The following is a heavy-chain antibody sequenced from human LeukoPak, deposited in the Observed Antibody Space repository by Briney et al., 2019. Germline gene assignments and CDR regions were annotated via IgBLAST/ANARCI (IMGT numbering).Heavy chain of an antibody. V-gene: IGHV4-59*01. CDR2: IYYSGST. D-gene: IGHD2-21*02. J-gene: IGHJ4*02. CDR1: GGSISSYY. CDR3: ARAGAYCGGDCFKPFDY. Sequence: PSETLSLTCTVSGGSISSYYWGWIRQPPGKGLEWIGYIYYSGSTNYNPSLKSRVTISVDTSKNQFSLKLSSVTAADTAVYYCARAGAYCGGDCFKPFDYWGQGTLVTVSS.